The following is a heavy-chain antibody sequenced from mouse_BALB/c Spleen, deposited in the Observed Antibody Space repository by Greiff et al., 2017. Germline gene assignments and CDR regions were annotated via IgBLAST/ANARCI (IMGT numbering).Heavy chain of an antibody. CDR2: IYPGSGNT. CDR3: ARGPGWYFDV. Sequence: QVHVKQSGPELVKPGASVKISCKASGYTFTDYYINWVKQKPGQGLEWIGWIYPGSGNTKYNEKFKGKATLTVDTSSSTAYMQLSSLTSEDTAVYFCARGPGWYFDVWGAGTTVTVSS. CDR1: GYTFTDYY. V-gene: IGHV1-84*02. J-gene: IGHJ1*01.